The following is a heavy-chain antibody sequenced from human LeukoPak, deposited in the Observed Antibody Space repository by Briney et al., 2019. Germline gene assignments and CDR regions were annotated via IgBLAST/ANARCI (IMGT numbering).Heavy chain of an antibody. V-gene: IGHV3-48*02. CDR3: ARVPSRIAVADNY. J-gene: IGHJ4*02. D-gene: IGHD6-19*01. CDR2: ISGSGSTI. Sequence: PGGSLRLSCAASGFTFSSYSMNWVRQAPGKGLEWVSYISGSGSTIYYADSVKGRFTISRDSAKNSLYLQMNSLRDEDTAVYYCARVPSRIAVADNYWGQGTLVTVSS. CDR1: GFTFSSYS.